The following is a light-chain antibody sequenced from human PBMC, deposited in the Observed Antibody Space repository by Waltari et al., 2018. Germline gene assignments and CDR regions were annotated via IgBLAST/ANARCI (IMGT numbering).Light chain of an antibody. CDR1: QDISTA. CDR2: DAS. V-gene: IGKV1D-13*01. Sequence: ALQLTQSPSSLSASVGHRVTITCRASQDISTALAWYQQKSGEAPKLLIYDASTLGSGVPSRFSGSGTGTDFTLTISRLQPEDFSTYHCQQFHNYPPTFGQGTRLEIK. J-gene: IGKJ5*01. CDR3: QQFHNYPPT.